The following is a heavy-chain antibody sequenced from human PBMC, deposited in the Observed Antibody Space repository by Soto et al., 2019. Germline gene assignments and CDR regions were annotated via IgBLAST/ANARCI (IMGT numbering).Heavy chain of an antibody. Sequence: VGSLRLSCAASGFTFSSYGMHWVRQAPGKGLEWVAVISYDGSNKYYADSVKGRFTISRDNSKNTLYLQMNSLRAEDTAVYYCAKEANYYDSSGYYFPDFDYWGQGTLVTVSS. CDR2: ISYDGSNK. CDR3: AKEANYYDSSGYYFPDFDY. CDR1: GFTFSSYG. D-gene: IGHD3-22*01. J-gene: IGHJ4*02. V-gene: IGHV3-30*18.